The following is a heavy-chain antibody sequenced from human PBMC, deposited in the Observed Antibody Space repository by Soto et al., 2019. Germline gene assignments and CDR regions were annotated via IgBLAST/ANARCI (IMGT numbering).Heavy chain of an antibody. V-gene: IGHV3-15*07. CDR1: GFTFSNAW. D-gene: IGHD3-3*01. CDR2: IKSKTDGGTT. CDR3: TTDPPESFFGVVMAFDY. Sequence: GGSLRLSCAASGFTFSNAWMNWVRQAPGKGLEWVSRIKSKTDGGTTDYAAPVKGRFTISRDDSKNTLYLQMNSLKTEDTAVYYCTTDPPESFFGVVMAFDYWGQGTLVTVSS. J-gene: IGHJ4*02.